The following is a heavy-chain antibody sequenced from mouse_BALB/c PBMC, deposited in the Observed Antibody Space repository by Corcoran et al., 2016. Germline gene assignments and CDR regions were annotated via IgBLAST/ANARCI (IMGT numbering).Heavy chain of an antibody. J-gene: IGHJ4*01. D-gene: IGHD3-1*01. Sequence: QNQLVQSGPELKKPGETVKISCKASGYTFTNCGMYWVKQAPGKGLKWMGWINTYTGEPTYADDFKGRFAFSLETSASTAYVQINNLNNEDMATYFCAREGSSGYYAMDYWGQGTSVTVSS. V-gene: IGHV9-1*02. CDR3: AREGSSGYYAMDY. CDR2: INTYTGEP. CDR1: GYTFTNCG.